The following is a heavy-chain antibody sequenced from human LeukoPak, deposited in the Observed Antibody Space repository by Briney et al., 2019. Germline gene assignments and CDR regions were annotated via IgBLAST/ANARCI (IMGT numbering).Heavy chain of an antibody. CDR1: GGTFSSYA. J-gene: IGHJ4*02. CDR2: IIPILGIA. D-gene: IGHD3-10*01. Sequence: GASVKVSCKASGGTFSSYAISWVRQAPGQGLEWMERIIPILGIANYAQKFQGRVTITADKSTSTAYMELSSLRSEDTAVYYCYSITMVRGRDYFDYWGQGTLVTVSS. CDR3: YSITMVRGRDYFDY. V-gene: IGHV1-69*04.